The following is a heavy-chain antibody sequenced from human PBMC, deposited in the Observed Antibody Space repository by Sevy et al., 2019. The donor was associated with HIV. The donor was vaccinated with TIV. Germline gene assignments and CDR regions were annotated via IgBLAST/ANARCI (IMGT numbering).Heavy chain of an antibody. CDR3: ATSGGET. CDR1: GFTFSSYW. V-gene: IGHV3-7*01. Sequence: GGSLRLSCAASGFTFSSYWMNWIRQAPGKGLEWVANIKQDGSEKYYVDSVKGRFTISRENAKNSLYLEMNTVRAEDTAVYYCATSGGETWGQGTLVTVSS. J-gene: IGHJ5*02. CDR2: IKQDGSEK. D-gene: IGHD3-16*01.